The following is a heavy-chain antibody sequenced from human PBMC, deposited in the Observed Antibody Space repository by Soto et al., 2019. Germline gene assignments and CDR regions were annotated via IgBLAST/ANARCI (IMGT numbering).Heavy chain of an antibody. Sequence: TLSLTCTVSGGSISSGGYYWSWIRQHPGKGLEWIGYIYYSGSTYYNPSLKSRVTISVDTSKNQFSLKLSSVTAADTAVYYCAREHTGTTFLNNWFDPWGQGTLVTVS. CDR3: AREHTGTTFLNNWFDP. J-gene: IGHJ5*02. CDR2: IYYSGST. CDR1: GGSISSGGYY. D-gene: IGHD1-1*01. V-gene: IGHV4-31*03.